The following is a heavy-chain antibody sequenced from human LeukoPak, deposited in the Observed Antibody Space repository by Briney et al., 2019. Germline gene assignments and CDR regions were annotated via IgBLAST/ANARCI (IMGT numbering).Heavy chain of an antibody. Sequence: GRSLRPSCAASGFTLSSYAMHWVRQAPGKGLEWVAVISYDGSNKYYADSVKGRFTISRDNSKNTLYLQMNSLRAEDTAVYYCARTVYGDYEYYFDYWGQGTLVTVSS. CDR2: ISYDGSNK. V-gene: IGHV3-30-3*01. D-gene: IGHD4-17*01. J-gene: IGHJ4*02. CDR3: ARTVYGDYEYYFDY. CDR1: GFTLSSYA.